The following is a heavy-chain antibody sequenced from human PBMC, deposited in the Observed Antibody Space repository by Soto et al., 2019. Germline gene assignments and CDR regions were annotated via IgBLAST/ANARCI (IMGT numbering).Heavy chain of an antibody. CDR2: IHNGRST. J-gene: IGHJ4*02. CDR3: ARTLSGGFDY. CDR1: GDSLTRNY. Sequence: QVQLQESGPGLVKPSETLSLTCTVSGDSLTRNYWSWIRQPPGKGLEWLADIHNGRSTNYNPSLMSRVSISLDTSKSQFSLNLNSVTAADTAVYYCARTLSGGFDYWGQGTLVTVSS. V-gene: IGHV4-59*01.